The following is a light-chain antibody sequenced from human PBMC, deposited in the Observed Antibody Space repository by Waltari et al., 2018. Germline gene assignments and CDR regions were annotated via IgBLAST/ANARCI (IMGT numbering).Light chain of an antibody. CDR3: CSRDIGGHHLG. CDR2: GRK. V-gene: IGLV3-19*01. J-gene: IGLJ2*01. CDR1: SLSTYS. Sequence: SSELSQDPAASVALGQTVRITFQGFSLSTYSASWYQQKPGQAPRLVIYGRKNRPSGIPERFSGSSSGNTASLTITGAQAEDEADYYCCSRDIGGHHLGFGGGTKVTVL.